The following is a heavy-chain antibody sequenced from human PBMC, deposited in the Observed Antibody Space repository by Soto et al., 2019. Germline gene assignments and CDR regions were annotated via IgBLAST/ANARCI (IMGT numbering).Heavy chain of an antibody. CDR3: ARDHYDILTGQPYYFDC. CDR2: INAGNGNT. J-gene: IGHJ4*02. CDR1: GYTFSDYA. V-gene: IGHV1-3*01. Sequence: QVQLVQSGAEVKKPGASVKVSCKASGYTFSDYALHWVRQAPGQRLEWMGWINAGNGNTKYSQKFEGRVTIPSDTSASTAYMELSSLRSEDTAVYYCARDHYDILTGQPYYFDCWGQGTLVTVSS. D-gene: IGHD3-9*01.